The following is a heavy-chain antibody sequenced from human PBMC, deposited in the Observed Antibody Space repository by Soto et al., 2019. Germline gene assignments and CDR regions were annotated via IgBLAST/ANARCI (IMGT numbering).Heavy chain of an antibody. Sequence: QLQLQESGSGLVKPSQTLSLTCAVSGGSISSGGYSWSWIRQPPGKGLEWIGYIYHSGSTYYNPSLTSRVTISVDRSKNQFSLKLRSVTAADTAVYYCARDHGGRHYNWFDPWGQGTLVTVSS. J-gene: IGHJ5*02. CDR2: IYHSGST. CDR1: GGSISSGGYS. CDR3: ARDHGGRHYNWFDP. V-gene: IGHV4-30-2*01. D-gene: IGHD2-15*01.